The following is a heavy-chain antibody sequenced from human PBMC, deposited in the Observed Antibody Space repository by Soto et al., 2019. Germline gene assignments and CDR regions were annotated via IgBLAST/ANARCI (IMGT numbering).Heavy chain of an antibody. CDR3: AKSMGTYTRFYYYYGMDV. Sequence: GGSLRLSCAASGFTFSSYAMSWVRQAPGKELEWVSAISGSGGSTYYADSVKGRFTISRDNSKNTLYLQMNSLRAEDTAVYYCAKSMGTYTRFYYYYGMDVWGQGTTVTVSS. V-gene: IGHV3-23*01. CDR2: ISGSGGST. J-gene: IGHJ6*02. CDR1: GFTFSSYA. D-gene: IGHD1-7*01.